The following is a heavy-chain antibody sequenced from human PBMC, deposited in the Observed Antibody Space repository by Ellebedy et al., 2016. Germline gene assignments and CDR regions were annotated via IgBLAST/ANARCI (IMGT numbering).Heavy chain of an antibody. CDR2: TYYRSKWYN. J-gene: IGHJ3*02. Sequence: SETLSLTCAISGDSVSSNSAAWNWIRQSPSRGLEWLGRTYYRSKWYNDYAVSVKSRITINPDTSKNQFSLQLNSVTPEDTAVYYCARDEAVMDGYNLWDAFDIWGQGTMVTVSS. V-gene: IGHV6-1*01. CDR3: ARDEAVMDGYNLWDAFDI. D-gene: IGHD5-24*01. CDR1: GDSVSSNSAA.